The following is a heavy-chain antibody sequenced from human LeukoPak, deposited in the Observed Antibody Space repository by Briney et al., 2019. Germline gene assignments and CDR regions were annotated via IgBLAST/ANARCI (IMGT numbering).Heavy chain of an antibody. V-gene: IGHV3-30-3*01. CDR2: ISSDGSIQ. J-gene: IGHJ3*02. Sequence: GGSLRLSCAASGFTFSRYAGHWVRQAPGKGLEWVAVISSDGSIQYHADSVKGRFTISRDNSENTLYLQMNSLRDEDTAVYYCARDYPPDIWGQGTMVTVSS. CDR3: ARDYPPDI. CDR1: GFTFSRYA.